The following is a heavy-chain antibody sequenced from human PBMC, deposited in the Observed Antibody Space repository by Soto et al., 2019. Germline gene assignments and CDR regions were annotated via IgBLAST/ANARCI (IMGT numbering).Heavy chain of an antibody. Sequence: KTSETLSLTCTVSGNSISTGAYYWSWLRQHPVKGLEWVGHIFYSGNTHYSPSLGSRVTISVDTSKNQFSIKLTSVTVADTAIYYCAREGRSAAPQAGFDLWGQGTLVTVSS. CDR1: GNSISTGAYY. V-gene: IGHV4-31*03. CDR3: AREGRSAAPQAGFDL. CDR2: IFYSGNT. D-gene: IGHD3-10*01. J-gene: IGHJ4*02.